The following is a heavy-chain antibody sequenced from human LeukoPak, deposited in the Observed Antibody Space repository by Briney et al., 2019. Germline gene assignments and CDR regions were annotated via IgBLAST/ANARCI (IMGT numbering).Heavy chain of an antibody. V-gene: IGHV3-21*01. CDR1: GFTFGSYS. J-gene: IGHJ3*02. CDR3: ARDHQLPTGAFDI. D-gene: IGHD2-21*01. CDR2: ISSSSSYI. Sequence: SGGSLRLSCAASGFTFGSYSMNWVRQAPGKGLEWVSSISSSSSYIYYADSVKGRFTISRDNAKNSLYLQMNSLRAEDTAVYYCARDHQLPTGAFDIWGQGTMVTVSS.